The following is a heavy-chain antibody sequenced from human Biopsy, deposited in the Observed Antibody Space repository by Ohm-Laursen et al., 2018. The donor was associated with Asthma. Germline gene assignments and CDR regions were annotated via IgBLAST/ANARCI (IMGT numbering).Heavy chain of an antibody. CDR2: MYHSGSP. CDR3: VRHQYSSSWSTFDY. J-gene: IGHJ4*02. CDR1: GGSITSSSYY. V-gene: IGHV4-39*01. D-gene: IGHD3-22*01. Sequence: GTLSLTCTVSGGSITSSSYYWGWIRQPPGKGMEWIGSMYHSGSPNYHPSLKSRPPISVDTSKNQLSLKMSSVTAADTAVYFCVRHQYSSSWSTFDYWGQGALVTVSS.